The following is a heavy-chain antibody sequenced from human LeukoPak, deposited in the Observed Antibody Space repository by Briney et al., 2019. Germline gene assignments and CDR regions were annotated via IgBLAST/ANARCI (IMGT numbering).Heavy chain of an antibody. CDR1: GGSFSSGGYY. Sequence: SETLSLTCAVSGGSFSSGGYYWSWIRHHPGKGLEWLACISYSGIAYYNPSLKSRLTISVDTSKNQFSLELSSVTAADTAPYYCARVLYDYYFDYWGQGTLVTVSS. CDR2: ISYSGIA. V-gene: IGHV4-31*11. J-gene: IGHJ4*02. CDR3: ARVLYDYYFDY. D-gene: IGHD2/OR15-2a*01.